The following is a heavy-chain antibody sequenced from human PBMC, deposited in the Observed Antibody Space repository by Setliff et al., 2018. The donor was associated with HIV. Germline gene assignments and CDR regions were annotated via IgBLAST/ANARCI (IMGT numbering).Heavy chain of an antibody. Sequence: PGGSLRLSCAASGFTFSAHGMHWVRQAPGKGLEWVAFINYDESYEYYADSVKGRVTISRDNSANTVDLQMNSLRAEDTAVYYCAKCGGVTCYSASWYFDYWGQGTLVTVSS. J-gene: IGHJ4*02. V-gene: IGHV3-30*02. CDR2: INYDESYE. D-gene: IGHD2-15*01. CDR1: GFTFSAHG. CDR3: AKCGGVTCYSASWYFDY.